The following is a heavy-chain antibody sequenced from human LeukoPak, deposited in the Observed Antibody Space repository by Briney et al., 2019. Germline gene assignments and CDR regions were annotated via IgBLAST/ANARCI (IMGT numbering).Heavy chain of an antibody. V-gene: IGHV3-21*01. Sequence: AGGSLRLSCAASGFTFSSYSMNWVRQAPGKGLEWVSSISTSSSYIYYADSVKGRFTISRDNAKNSLYLHMNSLRGEDTALYYCARDRGYYFDYWGQGTLVTVSS. D-gene: IGHD3-10*01. CDR2: ISTSSSYI. CDR3: ARDRGYYFDY. J-gene: IGHJ4*02. CDR1: GFTFSSYS.